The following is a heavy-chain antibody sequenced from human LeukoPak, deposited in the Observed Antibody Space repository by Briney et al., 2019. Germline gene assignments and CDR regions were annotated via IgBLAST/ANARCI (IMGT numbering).Heavy chain of an antibody. J-gene: IGHJ3*02. CDR3: ARTRVRGVIITKPAAFDI. V-gene: IGHV3-23*01. D-gene: IGHD3-10*01. Sequence: GGSLRLSCAASGFTFSSYAMSWVRQAPGKGLEWVSTIGGSGGTTYYVDSVKGRFTISRDNSKNTLYLQMNSLRAEDTAVYYCARTRVRGVIITKPAAFDIWGQGTMVTVSS. CDR1: GFTFSSYA. CDR2: IGGSGGTT.